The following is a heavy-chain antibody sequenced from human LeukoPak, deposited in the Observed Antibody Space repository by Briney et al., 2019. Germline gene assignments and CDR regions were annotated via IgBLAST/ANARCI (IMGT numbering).Heavy chain of an antibody. V-gene: IGHV3-21*01. J-gene: IGHJ3*02. CDR2: ISSSSSYI. D-gene: IGHD3-22*01. CDR1: GFTFSSYS. Sequence: GGSLRLSCAASGFTFSSYSMNWVRQAPGKELEWVSSISSSSSYIYYADSVKGRFTISRDNAKNSLYLKMNSMRAEYTAVYYCARAPRQDYYDSSGYPRMDAFDIWGQGTRVTVSS. CDR3: ARAPRQDYYDSSGYPRMDAFDI.